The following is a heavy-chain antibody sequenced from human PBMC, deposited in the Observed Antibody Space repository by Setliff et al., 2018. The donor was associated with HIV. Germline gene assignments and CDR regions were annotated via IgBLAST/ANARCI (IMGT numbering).Heavy chain of an antibody. V-gene: IGHV4-31*03. CDR1: GGSLISGGYY. D-gene: IGHD4-4*01. Sequence: SETLSLTCSVSGGSLISGGYYWSWIRQHPGKGLEWIGYVYYTGKTYYNPSLESRISMSVDTYKNQFSLKLTSVTAADTAIYYCARDLTSNSNCFEPWGQGTQVTVSS. CDR3: ARDLTSNSNCFEP. CDR2: VYYTGKT. J-gene: IGHJ5*02.